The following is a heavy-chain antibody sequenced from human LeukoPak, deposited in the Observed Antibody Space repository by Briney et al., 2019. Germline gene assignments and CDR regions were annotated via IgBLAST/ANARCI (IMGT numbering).Heavy chain of an antibody. CDR1: GITFSSYW. CDR3: ARYCGGDCYGMDV. V-gene: IGHV3-7*01. Sequence: PGGSLRLSCTASGITFSSYWMSWFGQAPGKGLEGVANIKQDGSEKDYVDSVKGRFTISRDNAQNSVYLQMNSLRAEDTAVYYCARYCGGDCYGMDVWGQGTTVTVTS. CDR2: IKQDGSEK. D-gene: IGHD2-21*01. J-gene: IGHJ6*02.